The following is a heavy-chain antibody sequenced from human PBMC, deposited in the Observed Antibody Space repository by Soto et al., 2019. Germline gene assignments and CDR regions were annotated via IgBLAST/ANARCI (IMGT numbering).Heavy chain of an antibody. J-gene: IGHJ4*02. D-gene: IGHD1-26*01. V-gene: IGHV4-39*01. CDR1: GGSISSSSYY. Sequence: SETLSLTCTVSGGSISSSSYYWGWIRQPPGKGLEWIGSIYYSGSTYYNPSLKSRVTISVDTSKNQFSLKLSSVTAADTAVYYCARHKVGATSANFDYWGQGTLVTVSS. CDR2: IYYSGST. CDR3: ARHKVGATSANFDY.